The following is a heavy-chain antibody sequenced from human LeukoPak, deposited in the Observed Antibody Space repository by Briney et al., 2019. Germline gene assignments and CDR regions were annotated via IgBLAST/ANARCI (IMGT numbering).Heavy chain of an antibody. CDR3: ARGSGSKAARPKYFDY. CDR1: GGSLSGYY. V-gene: IGHV4-34*01. J-gene: IGHJ4*02. D-gene: IGHD6-6*01. Sequence: SETLSLTCAVYGGSLSGYYWSWIRQPPGKGMEWIGEINHSGSTNYNPSLKSRVTISVDTSKNQFSLKLSSVTAADTAVYYCARGSGSKAARPKYFDYWGQGTLVTVSS. CDR2: INHSGST.